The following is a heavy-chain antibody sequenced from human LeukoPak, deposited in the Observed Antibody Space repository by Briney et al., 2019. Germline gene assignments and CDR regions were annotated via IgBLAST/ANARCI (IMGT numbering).Heavy chain of an antibody. CDR2: IYSGGNT. D-gene: IGHD1-1*01. J-gene: IGHJ4*02. V-gene: IGHV3-66*01. CDR3: VRDTPTTGTRYFPY. Sequence: PGGSLRLSCAASGFTVSSSYMNWVRQAPGKRLEWVSVIYSGGNTYYADSVKDRFTISRDNSKNTLYLQMDSLRAEDTAVYYCVRDTPTTGTRYFPYWGQGTLVTVSS. CDR1: GFTVSSSY.